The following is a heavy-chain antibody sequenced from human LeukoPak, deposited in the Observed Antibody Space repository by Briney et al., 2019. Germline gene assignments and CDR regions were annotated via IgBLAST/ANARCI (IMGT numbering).Heavy chain of an antibody. Sequence: GGSLRLSCAASGFSFSSNSMNWVRQAPGKGLDWVSYISSGSSTIYYADSVKGRFTISRDSAKNSLFLQMNSLRAEDTAVYYCARDQWRLFDYWGQGTLVTVSS. CDR3: ARDQWRLFDY. D-gene: IGHD2-21*02. CDR2: ISSGSSTI. J-gene: IGHJ4*02. CDR1: GFSFSSNS. V-gene: IGHV3-48*04.